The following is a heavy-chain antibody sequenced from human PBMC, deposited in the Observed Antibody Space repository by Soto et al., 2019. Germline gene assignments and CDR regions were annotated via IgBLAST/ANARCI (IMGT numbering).Heavy chain of an antibody. Sequence: GGSLRLSCAASGFTFSSYWMHWVRQAPGKGLAWVSRINSDGSSTSYADSVKGRFTISRDNAKNTLYLQMNSLRAEDTAVYHCARGSGFHSSSWYVHWGQGTLVTVSS. D-gene: IGHD6-13*01. CDR2: INSDGSST. J-gene: IGHJ5*02. V-gene: IGHV3-74*01. CDR1: GFTFSSYW. CDR3: ARGSGFHSSSWYVH.